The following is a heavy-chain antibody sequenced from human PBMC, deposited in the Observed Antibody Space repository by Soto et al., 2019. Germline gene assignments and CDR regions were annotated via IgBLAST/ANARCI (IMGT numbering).Heavy chain of an antibody. CDR1: GGSISSSSYY. J-gene: IGHJ4*02. CDR3: ARPGNYYDSSGYYPFDY. V-gene: IGHV4-39*01. Sequence: SETLSLTCTVSGGSISSSSYYWGWIRQPPGKGLEWIGSIYYSGSTYYNPSLKSRVTISVDTSKNQFSLKLISVTAADTSVYYCARPGNYYDSSGYYPFDYWGQGTLVTVS. D-gene: IGHD3-22*01. CDR2: IYYSGST.